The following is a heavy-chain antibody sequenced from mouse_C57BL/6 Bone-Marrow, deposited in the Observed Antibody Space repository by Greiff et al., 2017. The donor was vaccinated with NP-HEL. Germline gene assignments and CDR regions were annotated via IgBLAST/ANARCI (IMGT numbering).Heavy chain of an antibody. CDR3: VRSYYYYGSSYVAY. J-gene: IGHJ3*01. Sequence: LVESGAELARPGASVKLSCKASGYTFTSYGISWVKQRTGQGLEWIGEIYPRSGNTYYNEKFKGKATLTADKSSSTAYMELRSLTSEDSAVYFCVRSYYYYGSSYVAYWGQGTLVTVSA. CDR2: IYPRSGNT. CDR1: GYTFTSYG. D-gene: IGHD1-1*01. V-gene: IGHV1-81*01.